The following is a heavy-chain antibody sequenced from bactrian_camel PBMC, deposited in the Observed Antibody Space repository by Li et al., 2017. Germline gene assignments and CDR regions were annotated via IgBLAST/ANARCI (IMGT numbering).Heavy chain of an antibody. CDR2: RCTYGGT. Sequence: HVQLVESGGGSVQAGGSLRLSCESSIYTNRRYCMAWFRQAPGKEREGVAGRCTYGGTVYTDSVKGRFTISKDDAENTLYLQMNKLKPEDTAMYYCAADQIAGMTGRCSVSSPFGHWGQGTQVTVS. D-gene: IGHD3*01. CDR3: AADQIAGMTGRCSVSSPFGH. CDR1: IYTNRRYC. J-gene: IGHJ4*01. V-gene: IGHV3S55*01.